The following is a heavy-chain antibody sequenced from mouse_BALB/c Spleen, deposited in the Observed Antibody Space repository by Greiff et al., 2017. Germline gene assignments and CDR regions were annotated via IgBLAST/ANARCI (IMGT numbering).Heavy chain of an antibody. Sequence: EVHLVESGGGLVKPGGSLKLSCAASGFAFSSYDMSWVRQTPEKRLEWVAYISSGGGSTYYPDTVKGRFTISRDNAKNTLYLQMSSLKSEDTAMYYCARHGGYEDAMDYWGQGTSVTVSS. J-gene: IGHJ4*01. CDR3: ARHGGYEDAMDY. CDR2: ISSGGGST. CDR1: GFAFSSYD. D-gene: IGHD2-3*01. V-gene: IGHV5-12-1*01.